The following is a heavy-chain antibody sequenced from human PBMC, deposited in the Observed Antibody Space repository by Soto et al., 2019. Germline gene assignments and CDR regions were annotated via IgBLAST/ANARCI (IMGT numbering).Heavy chain of an antibody. CDR2: ISAYNGNT. CDR3: ARDIDTTRVLRFLEWSTSYYYGMDV. V-gene: IGHV1-18*04. J-gene: IGHJ6*02. CDR1: GYTFTSYG. Sequence: ASVKVSCKASGYTFTSYGISWVRQAPGQGLEWMGWISAYNGNTNYAQKLQGRATMTTDTSTSTAYMELRSLRSDDTAVYYCARDIDTTRVLRFLEWSTSYYYGMDVWGQGTTVTVSS. D-gene: IGHD3-3*01.